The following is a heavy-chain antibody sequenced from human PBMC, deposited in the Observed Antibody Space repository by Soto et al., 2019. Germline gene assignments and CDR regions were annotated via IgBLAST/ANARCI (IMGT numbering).Heavy chain of an antibody. D-gene: IGHD3-9*01. CDR1: GFTFSSYA. J-gene: IGHJ6*04. V-gene: IGHV3-23*01. Sequence: GGSLRLSCAASGFTFSSYAMSWVRQAPGKGLEWVSAISGSGGSTYYADSVKGRFTISRDNSKNTLYLQMNSLRAEDTAVYYCAKSGGVLRYFDWLLRLSVLDVWGKGTTVTVSS. CDR3: AKSGGVLRYFDWLLRLSVLDV. CDR2: ISGSGGST.